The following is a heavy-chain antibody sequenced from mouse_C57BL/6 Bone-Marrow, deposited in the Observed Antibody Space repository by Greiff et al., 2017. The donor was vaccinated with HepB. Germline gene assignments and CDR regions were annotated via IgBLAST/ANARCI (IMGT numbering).Heavy chain of an antibody. D-gene: IGHD1-1*01. V-gene: IGHV2-5*01. CDR2: IWRGGST. CDR1: GFSLTSYG. CDR3: AKNSITTVVGDY. J-gene: IGHJ2*01. Sequence: VKLEESGPGLVQPSQSLSITCTVSGFSLTSYGIHWVRQSPGKGLEWLGVIWRGGSTDYNAAFMSRLSITKDNSKSQVFFKMNSLQADDTAIYYCAKNSITTVVGDYWGQGTTLTVSS.